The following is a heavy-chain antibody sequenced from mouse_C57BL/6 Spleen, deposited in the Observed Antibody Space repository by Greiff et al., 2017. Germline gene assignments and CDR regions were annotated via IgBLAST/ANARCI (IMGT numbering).Heavy chain of an antibody. CDR2: SSGGGGNT. CDR3: ARHEDYGNYGAMDY. J-gene: IGHJ4*01. D-gene: IGHD2-1*01. CDR1: GFTFSKYT. V-gene: IGHV5-9*01. Sequence: DGKLVGSGGGLVKPGGALKLSCAPSGFTFSKYTLSLGCQTPAKRVEWGATSSGGGGNTYYPDMVKGRFTISRDNAKNTLYLQMSSLRSEDTALYYCARHEDYGNYGAMDYWGQGTSVTVSS.